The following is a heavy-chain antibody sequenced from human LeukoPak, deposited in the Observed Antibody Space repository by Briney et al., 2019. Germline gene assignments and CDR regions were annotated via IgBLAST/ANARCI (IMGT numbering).Heavy chain of an antibody. J-gene: IGHJ4*02. CDR1: GFTFCSYS. Sequence: KAGGYLRLSCAASGFTFCSYSMKWVRPAPGDGLEWVSYISSSSSTIYYADSVKGRFTISRYNAKNSLYLHMNSLRAEDTAVYYCARAELYYHDSSGHFDYWGQGTLVTVSS. D-gene: IGHD3-22*01. CDR3: ARAELYYHDSSGHFDY. CDR2: ISSSSSTI. V-gene: IGHV3-48*04.